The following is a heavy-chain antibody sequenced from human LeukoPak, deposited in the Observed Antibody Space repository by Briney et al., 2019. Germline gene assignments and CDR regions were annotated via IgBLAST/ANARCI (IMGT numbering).Heavy chain of an antibody. J-gene: IGHJ2*01. CDR3: ARDHSSWLRFGTLYWYFDL. V-gene: IGHV1-69*05. CDR2: IIPIFGTA. D-gene: IGHD5-12*01. CDR1: GGTFSSYA. Sequence: SVKVSCKASGGTFSSYAISWVRQAPGQGLEWMGRIIPIFGTANYAQKFQGRVTITTDESTSTAYMELSSLRSEDTAVYYCARDHSSWLRFGTLYWYFDLWGRGNLVTVSS.